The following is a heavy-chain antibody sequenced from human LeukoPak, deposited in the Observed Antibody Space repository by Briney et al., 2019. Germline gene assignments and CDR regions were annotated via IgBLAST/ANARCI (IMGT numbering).Heavy chain of an antibody. D-gene: IGHD5-12*01. Sequence: ASVKVSCKGSGYTFTGYYMHWVRQPPGQGLEWVGWINPNSGGTNYAQKFQGRVTMTRDTSINTAYMELSRLRSDDTAVYYCARGPDIVATMESFDYWGQGTLVTVSS. CDR1: GYTFTGYY. CDR3: ARGPDIVATMESFDY. CDR2: INPNSGGT. J-gene: IGHJ4*02. V-gene: IGHV1-2*02.